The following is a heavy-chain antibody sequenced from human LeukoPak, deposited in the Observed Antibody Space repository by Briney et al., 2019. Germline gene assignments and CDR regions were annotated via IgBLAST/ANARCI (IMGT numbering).Heavy chain of an antibody. CDR1: GFTLSSNW. CDR2: IKQDGSEK. CDR3: ASQPAIYIYGMDV. D-gene: IGHD3-9*01. J-gene: IGHJ6*02. V-gene: IGHV3-7*02. Sequence: PGMSLRLSCAASGFTLSSNWMSWVRQAPGKGLEWVANIKQDGSEKYYADSVKGRFIISRDNAKNSLYLQMNSLTAEDTAVYYCASQPAIYIYGMDVWGQGTTVTVSS.